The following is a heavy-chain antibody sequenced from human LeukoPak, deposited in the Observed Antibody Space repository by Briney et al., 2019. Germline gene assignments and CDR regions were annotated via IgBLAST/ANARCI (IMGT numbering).Heavy chain of an antibody. CDR3: ASAWELRN. CDR1: GFTVSSDY. J-gene: IGHJ4*02. Sequence: PGGSLRLYCAASGFTVSSDYMSWVRQAPGKGLEWVSVIYSGGSTYYADSVKGRFTISRDNSKNTLYLLMNSLRAEDTAVYYCASAWELRNWGQGTLVTVSS. V-gene: IGHV3-53*01. D-gene: IGHD1-26*01. CDR2: IYSGGST.